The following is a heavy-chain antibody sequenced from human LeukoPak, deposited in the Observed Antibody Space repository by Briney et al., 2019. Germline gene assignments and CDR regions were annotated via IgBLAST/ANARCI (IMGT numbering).Heavy chain of an antibody. Sequence: GRSLRLSCAASGFTFDDYAMHWVRQAPGKGLEWVSSISWNSGSIGYADSVKGRFTISRDNAKNSLYLQMNSLRAEDTAVYYCATPWRRGWGQGTLVTVSS. J-gene: IGHJ4*02. CDR3: ATPWRRG. D-gene: IGHD1-1*01. CDR2: ISWNSGSI. CDR1: GFTFDDYA. V-gene: IGHV3-9*01.